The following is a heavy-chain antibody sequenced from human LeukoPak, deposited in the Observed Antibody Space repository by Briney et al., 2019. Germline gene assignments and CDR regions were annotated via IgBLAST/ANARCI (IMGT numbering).Heavy chain of an antibody. V-gene: IGHV1-8*01. J-gene: IGHJ6*03. CDR3: ARGMIQCMDV. Sequence: ASVKVSCKTSGYTFTGYDINWVRQATGQGLEWMGYMSPNTGNTGYAQKFQGRVTMTRNTSINTAYMELSSLRSEDTAVYYCARGMIQCMDVWGKGTTVTVSS. CDR2: MSPNTGNT. CDR1: GYTFTGYD. D-gene: IGHD3-22*01.